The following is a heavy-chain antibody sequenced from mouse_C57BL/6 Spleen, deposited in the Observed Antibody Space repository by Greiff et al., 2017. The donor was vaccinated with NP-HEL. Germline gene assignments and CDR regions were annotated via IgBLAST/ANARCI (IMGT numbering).Heavy chain of an antibody. D-gene: IGHD1-1*01. V-gene: IGHV14-1*01. CDR1: GFNIKDYY. CDR2: IDPEDGDT. Sequence: VQLQQSGAELVRPGASVKLSCTASGFNIKDYYMHWVKQRPEQGLEWIGRIDPEDGDTEYAPKFQGKATMTADTSSNTAYLQLSSLTSEDTAVYYCTTTGIYYYGSSPYWGQGTTLTVSS. J-gene: IGHJ2*01. CDR3: TTTGIYYYGSSPY.